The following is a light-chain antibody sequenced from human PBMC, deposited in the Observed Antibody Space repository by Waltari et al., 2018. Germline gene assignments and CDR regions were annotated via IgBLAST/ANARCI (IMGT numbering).Light chain of an antibody. CDR1: QTVRTTY. J-gene: IGKJ4*01. Sequence: EIVLTQSPGPMSLSPGERDTLSCRASQTVRTTYLACYQQKPGQAPTLLIYGASSRATGIPDRFSGSGSGTDFSLTISSLEPEDFAVYSCQQYDISPLTFGGGTKVEIK. CDR3: QQYDISPLT. V-gene: IGKV3-20*01. CDR2: GAS.